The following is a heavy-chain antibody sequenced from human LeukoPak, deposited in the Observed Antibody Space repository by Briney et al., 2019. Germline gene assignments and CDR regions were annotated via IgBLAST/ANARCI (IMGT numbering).Heavy chain of an antibody. V-gene: IGHV1-8*03. CDR1: GYTFTSYD. J-gene: IGHJ6*03. D-gene: IGHD3-10*01. CDR2: MNPNSGNT. Sequence: EASVKVSCKASGYTFTSYDINWVRQATGQGLEWMGWMNPNSGNTGYAQKFQGRVTITRNTSISTAYMELSSLRSEDTAVYFCARNARAGSGSSTYYYYMDVWGKGTTVTVSS. CDR3: ARNARAGSGSSTYYYYMDV.